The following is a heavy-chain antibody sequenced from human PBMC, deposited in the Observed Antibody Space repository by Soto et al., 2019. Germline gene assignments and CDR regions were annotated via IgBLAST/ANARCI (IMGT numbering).Heavy chain of an antibody. CDR2: INPNSGGT. CDR3: ARSGVWARYYYHYGMDV. V-gene: IGHV1-2*04. J-gene: IGHJ6*02. D-gene: IGHD3-10*01. Sequence: ASVKVSCKASGYTFTGYYMHWVRQAPGQGLEWMGWINPNSGGTNYAQKFQGWVTMTRDTSISTAYMELSRLRSDDTAVYYCARSGVWARYYYHYGMDVWGQGTTVTVSS. CDR1: GYTFTGYY.